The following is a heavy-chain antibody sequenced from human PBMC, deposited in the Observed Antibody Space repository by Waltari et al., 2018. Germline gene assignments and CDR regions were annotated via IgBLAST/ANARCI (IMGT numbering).Heavy chain of an antibody. CDR1: SGYS. D-gene: IGHD4-17*01. V-gene: IGHV3-21*01. CDR2: ISTSCRYI. Sequence: SGYSVSWVRQASGKGLEWVLWISTSCRYIKYADSVKGRFTISRDSVKNSVLLQMTSLRVEETAVYYCAPTAVSHDFWGQGTLVTVSS. CDR3: APTAVSHDF. J-gene: IGHJ4*02.